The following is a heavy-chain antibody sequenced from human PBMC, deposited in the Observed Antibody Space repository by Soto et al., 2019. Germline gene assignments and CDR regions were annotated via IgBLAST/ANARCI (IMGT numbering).Heavy chain of an antibody. J-gene: IGHJ4*02. D-gene: IGHD1-26*01. V-gene: IGHV4-59*08. Sequence: QVQLQESGPGLVKPSETLSLTCTVSGGSISSYYWSWIRQPPGKGLEWIGYIYYSGSTNYNPSLKSRVPTSVDTSNNQFPLKLSSVTAADTAVYYCARRWGAAFDYWGQGTLVTVSS. CDR3: ARRWGAAFDY. CDR1: GGSISSYY. CDR2: IYYSGST.